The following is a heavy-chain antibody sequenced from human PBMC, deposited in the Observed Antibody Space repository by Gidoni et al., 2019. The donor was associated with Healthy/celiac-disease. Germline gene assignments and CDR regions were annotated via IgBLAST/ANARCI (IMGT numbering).Heavy chain of an antibody. CDR1: GFTFSSYA. V-gene: IGHV3-23*01. J-gene: IGHJ4*02. CDR2: ISGSGGST. Sequence: EVQLLESGGGLVQPGGSMRLSCAASGFTFSSYAMSWVRQAPGKGLEWVSAISGSGGSTYYAASVKGRFTISRDNSKNTLYLQMNSLRAEDTAVYYCAKVDWESSGWSIEYYFDYCDQGTLVTVSS. D-gene: IGHD6-19*01. CDR3: AKVDWESSGWSIEYYFDY.